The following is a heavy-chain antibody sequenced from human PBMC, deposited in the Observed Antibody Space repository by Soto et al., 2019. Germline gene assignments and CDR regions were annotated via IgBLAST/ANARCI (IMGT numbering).Heavy chain of an antibody. CDR2: IYYSGST. D-gene: IGHD3-3*01. V-gene: IGHV4-59*01. J-gene: IGHJ4*02. Sequence: QVQLQESGPGLVKPSETLSLTCTVSGGSISTYYWSWIRQPPGKGLEWIVYIYYSGSTNYNPSLKSRVTISVATSKNQFSLKLSSVSAADTAVYYCARDGSRYDFWSGPYYFDYWGQGTLVTVSS. CDR1: GGSISTYY. CDR3: ARDGSRYDFWSGPYYFDY.